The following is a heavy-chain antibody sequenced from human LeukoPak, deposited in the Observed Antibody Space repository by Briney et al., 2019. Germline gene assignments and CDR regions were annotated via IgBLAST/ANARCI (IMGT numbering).Heavy chain of an antibody. J-gene: IGHJ4*02. Sequence: PGGSLRLSCAASGFTSSDYDMSWIRQAPGQGLEWASYISSSGSTVYYADSVKGRFTISRDNAKNSLCLQMNGLRAEDTAAYYCARELIMVRGVIGYWGQGTLVTVSS. CDR1: GFTSSDYD. V-gene: IGHV3-11*01. CDR2: ISSSGSTV. CDR3: ARELIMVRGVIGY. D-gene: IGHD3-10*01.